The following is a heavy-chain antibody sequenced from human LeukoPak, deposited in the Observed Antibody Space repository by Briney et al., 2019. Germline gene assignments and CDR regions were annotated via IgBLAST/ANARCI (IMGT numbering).Heavy chain of an antibody. CDR2: INPSGGST. J-gene: IGHJ4*02. V-gene: IGHV1-46*01. Sequence: ASVKVSCKASGYTFTSYYMHWVRQAPGQGLEWMGIINPSGGSTSYAQKFQGRVTMTRDTSTSTVYMELSSLRSEDTAVYYCARAVDILACYEWYFYYWGQGTLVTVSS. CDR3: ARAVDILACYEWYFYY. CDR1: GYTFTSYY. D-gene: IGHD3-9*01.